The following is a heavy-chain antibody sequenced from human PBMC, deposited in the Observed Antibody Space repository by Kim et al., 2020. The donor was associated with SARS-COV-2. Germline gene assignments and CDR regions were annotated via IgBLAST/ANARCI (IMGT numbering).Heavy chain of an antibody. CDR3: ATLPDYSNYVPPFDY. V-gene: IGHV3-30*03. CDR2: ISYDGSNK. D-gene: IGHD4-4*01. J-gene: IGHJ4*02. Sequence: GGSLRLSCAASRFTFSSYGMHWVRQAPGKGLEWVAVISYDGSNKYYADSVKGRFTISRDNSKNTLYLQMNSLRAEDTAVYYCATLPDYSNYVPPFDYWGQGTLVTFSS. CDR1: RFTFSSYG.